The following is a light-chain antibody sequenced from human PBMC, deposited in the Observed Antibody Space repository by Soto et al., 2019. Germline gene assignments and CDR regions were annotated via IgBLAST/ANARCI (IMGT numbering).Light chain of an antibody. Sequence: DIQMTQSPSSLSASVGDRVTITCRASQSISSYLNWYQQKLGKGPKLLIYAASSLQSGVPSRFSGSASGTDFTLTISSLQPEDFAPYYCHKSDSTPPWTFGQGTKVEIK. CDR1: QSISSY. CDR3: HKSDSTPPWT. V-gene: IGKV1-39*01. CDR2: AAS. J-gene: IGKJ1*01.